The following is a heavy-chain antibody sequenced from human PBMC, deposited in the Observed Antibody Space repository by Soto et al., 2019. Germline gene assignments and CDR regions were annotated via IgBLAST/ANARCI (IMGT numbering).Heavy chain of an antibody. CDR1: GFTFSSYA. CDR3: AKRKVLVPAAPPGFDY. V-gene: IGHV3-23*01. Sequence: GGSLRLSCAASGFTFSSYAMSWVRQAPGKGLEWVSAISGSGGSTYYADSVKGRFTISRDNSKNTLYLQMNSLRAEDTAVYYCAKRKVLVPAAPPGFDYWGQGTLVTV. D-gene: IGHD2-2*01. CDR2: ISGSGGST. J-gene: IGHJ4*02.